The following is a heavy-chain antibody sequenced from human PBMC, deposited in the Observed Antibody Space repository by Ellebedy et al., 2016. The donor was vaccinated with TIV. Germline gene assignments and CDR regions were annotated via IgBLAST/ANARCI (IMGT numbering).Heavy chain of an antibody. CDR1: GGSISSGDYY. Sequence: MPSETLSLTCTVSGGSISSGDYYWSWIRQPPGKGLEWIGSIYYSGNTYYNPSLKSQVTISVDTSKNQFSLKVTSVTAADTAIYYCAREGRSSWYSGYYYYGMDVWGQGTTVTVSS. J-gene: IGHJ6*02. V-gene: IGHV4-39*02. CDR2: IYYSGNT. D-gene: IGHD6-13*01. CDR3: AREGRSSWYSGYYYYGMDV.